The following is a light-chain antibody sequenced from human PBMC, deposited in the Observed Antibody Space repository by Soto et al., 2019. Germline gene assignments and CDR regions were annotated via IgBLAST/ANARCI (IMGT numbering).Light chain of an antibody. CDR3: ASYTTNSPVV. J-gene: IGLJ2*01. CDR1: SSDIGGYNY. Sequence: QSALTQPASVSGSPGQSITFSCTGTSSDIGGYNYVSWYQQHAGRAPKLMIYDVGDRPSGVSSRFSGSKSGNTASLTISGLQVEDEADYYCASYTTNSPVVFGGGTKLTVL. V-gene: IGLV2-14*03. CDR2: DVG.